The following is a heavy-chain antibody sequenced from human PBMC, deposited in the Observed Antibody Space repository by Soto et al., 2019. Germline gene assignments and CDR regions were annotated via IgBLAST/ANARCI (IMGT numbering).Heavy chain of an antibody. Sequence: GGSLRLSCAASGFTFSNAWMNWVRQAPGKGLEWVGRIKSKTDGGTTDYAAPVKGRFTISRDDSKNTLYLQMNSLKTEDTAVYYCTTDYYGSGSYYNYYYYGMDVWGQGTTVTVSS. D-gene: IGHD3-10*01. CDR3: TTDYYGSGSYYNYYYYGMDV. CDR2: IKSKTDGGTT. V-gene: IGHV3-15*07. J-gene: IGHJ6*02. CDR1: GFTFSNAW.